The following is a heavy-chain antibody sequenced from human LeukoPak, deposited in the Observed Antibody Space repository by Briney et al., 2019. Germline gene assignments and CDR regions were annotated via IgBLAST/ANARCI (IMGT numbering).Heavy chain of an antibody. V-gene: IGHV1-2*02. D-gene: IGHD3-10*01. CDR1: GHSFITYY. Sequence: ASVKVSCKASGHSFITYYIHWVRQAPGQGLEWMGWISPNSGDTKYAQKFQGRVTMTRDTSTSTIFLELSSLVADDTAMYYCARMVRGLDVWGKGTPVAISS. J-gene: IGHJ6*04. CDR3: ARMVRGLDV. CDR2: ISPNSGDT.